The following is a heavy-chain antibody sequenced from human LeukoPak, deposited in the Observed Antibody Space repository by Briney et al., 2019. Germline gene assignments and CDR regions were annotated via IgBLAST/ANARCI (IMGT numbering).Heavy chain of an antibody. V-gene: IGHV3-23*01. Sequence: PGGSLRLSCAASGFTLSSYAMTWVRQAPGRGLEWVSSVDGGGGGTYYADSVKGRFTIPRDNSKDTLYLQMNGLRAEDTAVYFCAKQSAGSAAWYSLHYDFWGQGTLVTVSS. CDR3: AKQSAGSAAWYSLHYDF. D-gene: IGHD6-13*01. J-gene: IGHJ4*02. CDR2: VDGGGGGT. CDR1: GFTLSSYA.